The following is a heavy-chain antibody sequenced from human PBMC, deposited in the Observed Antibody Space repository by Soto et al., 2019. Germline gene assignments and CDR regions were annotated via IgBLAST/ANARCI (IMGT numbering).Heavy chain of an antibody. V-gene: IGHV3-23*01. CDR1: GFTFSSYA. Sequence: GSLRLSCAASGFTFSSYAMSWVRQAPGKGLEWVSAISGSGGSTYYADSVKGRFTISRDNSKNTQYLQMNSPRAEDTAVYYCVKHSSGWFFDYWGQGTLVTVSS. CDR3: VKHSSGWFFDY. CDR2: ISGSGGST. D-gene: IGHD6-19*01. J-gene: IGHJ4*02.